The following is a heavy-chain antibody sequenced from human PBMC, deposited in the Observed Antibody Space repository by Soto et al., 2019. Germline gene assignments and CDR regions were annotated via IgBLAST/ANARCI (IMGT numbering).Heavy chain of an antibody. Sequence: GGSLRLSCAASGFTFSSYAMSWVRQAPGKGLEWVSAISGSGGSTYYADSVKGRFTISRDNSKNTLYLQMNSLRAEDTAVYYCARDHSIAAAGISYYGMDVWGQGTTVTVSS. J-gene: IGHJ6*02. CDR3: ARDHSIAAAGISYYGMDV. D-gene: IGHD6-13*01. CDR2: ISGSGGST. V-gene: IGHV3-23*01. CDR1: GFTFSSYA.